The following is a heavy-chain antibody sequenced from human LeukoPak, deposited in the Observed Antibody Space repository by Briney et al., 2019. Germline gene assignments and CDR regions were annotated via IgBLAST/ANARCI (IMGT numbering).Heavy chain of an antibody. J-gene: IGHJ4*02. D-gene: IGHD6-13*01. CDR3: ARSWASRGSWFDY. CDR1: EFTFRSYW. Sequence: GGSLTLSCAASEFTFRSYWRHWVRQAPGKGLVWVSRINDDGITTTYAAPEKGRFTISRDNDKPTLHLQMNSLRAEHRAVYYCARSWASRGSWFDYWGEGTLATVS. V-gene: IGHV3-74*01. CDR2: INDDGITT.